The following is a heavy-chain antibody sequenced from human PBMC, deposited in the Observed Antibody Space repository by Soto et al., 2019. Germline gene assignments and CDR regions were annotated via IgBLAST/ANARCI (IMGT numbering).Heavy chain of an antibody. CDR2: ISASGEST. D-gene: IGHD4-17*01. V-gene: IGHV3-23*01. J-gene: IGHJ4*02. Sequence: GGSLRLSCAASGLTFSSYAMSWVRQAPGKGLEWVSVISASGESTNYADSVKGRFTISRDNSKNTLYLQMNSLRAEDTAVYYCAKMMTTVTTGFRSIDYWGQGTLVTVSS. CDR3: AKMMTTVTTGFRSIDY. CDR1: GLTFSSYA.